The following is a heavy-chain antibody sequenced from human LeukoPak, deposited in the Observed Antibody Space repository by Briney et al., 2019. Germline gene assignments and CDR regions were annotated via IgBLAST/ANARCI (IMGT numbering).Heavy chain of an antibody. V-gene: IGHV1-2*02. CDR1: GYTFTSYY. J-gene: IGHJ4*02. CDR3: ARDWLLRYSQGGFDT. CDR2: INPDSGDT. D-gene: IGHD3-9*01. Sequence: ASVKVSCKASGYTFTSYYMHWVRQAPGQGLEWMGWINPDSGDTNYAQKFQGRVTMTRDTSISTAYMGLRSLRSDDTAVYSCARDWLLRYSQGGFDTWGQGSPVTVSS.